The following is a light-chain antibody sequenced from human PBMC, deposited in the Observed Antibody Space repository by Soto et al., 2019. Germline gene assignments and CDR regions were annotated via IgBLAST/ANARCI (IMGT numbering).Light chain of an antibody. CDR2: GAS. V-gene: IGKV3-20*01. CDR1: QSVSSRY. Sequence: EIVLSQCPGTLSLSPGERATLSCRASQSVSSRYLAWYQQKPGQAPRLLIYGASSRATGIPVRFSGSGSGTDFTLTISRLEPEDFAVYYCQPYGSSPGGTFGQGTKVEIK. CDR3: QPYGSSPGGT. J-gene: IGKJ1*01.